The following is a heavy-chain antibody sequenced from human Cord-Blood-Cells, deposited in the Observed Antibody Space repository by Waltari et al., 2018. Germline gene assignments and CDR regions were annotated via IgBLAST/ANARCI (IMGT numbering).Heavy chain of an antibody. CDR2: INPNSGGT. D-gene: IGHD7-27*01. Sequence: QVQLVQSGAAAKKPGASLTVSCKASGYPFARYYLHWVRQAPGQGLEWMGWINPNSGGTNYAQKFQGWVTMTRDTSISTAYMELSRLRSDDTAVYYCARASLTGDDAFDIWGQGTMVTVSS. J-gene: IGHJ3*02. CDR3: ARASLTGDDAFDI. V-gene: IGHV1-2*04. CDR1: GYPFARYY.